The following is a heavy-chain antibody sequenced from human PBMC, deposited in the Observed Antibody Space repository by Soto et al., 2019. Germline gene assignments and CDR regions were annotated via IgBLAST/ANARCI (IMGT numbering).Heavy chain of an antibody. CDR1: GFTFSSYW. Sequence: GGSLRLSCAASGFTFSSYWMSWVRQAPGKGLEWVANIKQDGSEKYYVDSVKGRFTISRDNAKNSLYLQMNSLGAEDTAVYYCAREFVEVPAAPGAFDYWGQGTLVTVSS. D-gene: IGHD2-2*01. J-gene: IGHJ4*02. V-gene: IGHV3-7*01. CDR3: AREFVEVPAAPGAFDY. CDR2: IKQDGSEK.